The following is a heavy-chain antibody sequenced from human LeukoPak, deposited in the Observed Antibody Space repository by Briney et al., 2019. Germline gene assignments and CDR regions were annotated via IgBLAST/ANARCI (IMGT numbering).Heavy chain of an antibody. CDR3: ARPSAGAGTAAYYYYYYMDV. Sequence: PGGSLRLSCAASGFTFSSYGMHWVRQAPGKGLEWVAVISFDGSNKYYADSVKGRFTISRDNSKNTLYLQMNSLRAEDTAVYYCARPSAGAGTAAYYYYYYMDVWGKGTTVTVSS. CDR2: ISFDGSNK. D-gene: IGHD6-19*01. CDR1: GFTFSSYG. J-gene: IGHJ6*03. V-gene: IGHV3-30*03.